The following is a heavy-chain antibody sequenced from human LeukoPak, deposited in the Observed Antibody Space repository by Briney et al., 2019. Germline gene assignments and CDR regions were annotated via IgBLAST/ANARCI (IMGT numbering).Heavy chain of an antibody. V-gene: IGHV1-2*02. CDR3: ARDHSNDFWSGSGPLYYMDV. J-gene: IGHJ6*03. CDR2: INPNSGGT. D-gene: IGHD3-3*01. Sequence: ASVKVSCKASGYTFTGYYMHWVRQAPGQGLEWMGWINPNSGGTNYAQKFQGRVTMTRDASISTAYMELSRLRSDDTAVYYCARDHSNDFWSGSGPLYYMDVWGKGTTVTVSS. CDR1: GYTFTGYY.